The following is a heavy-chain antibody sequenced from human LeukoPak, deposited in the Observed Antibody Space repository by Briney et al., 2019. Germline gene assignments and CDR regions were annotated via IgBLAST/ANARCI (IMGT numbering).Heavy chain of an antibody. CDR2: IYYSGST. Sequence: NASETLSLTCTVSGGSISSSSYYWGWIRQPPGKGLEWIGSIYYSGSTNYNPSLKSRVTISVDTSKNQFSLKLSSVTAADTAVYYCARVASITIFGVAVWRDYYYMDVWGKGTTVTVSS. CDR1: GGSISSSSYY. CDR3: ARVASITIFGVAVWRDYYYMDV. V-gene: IGHV4-39*07. D-gene: IGHD3-3*01. J-gene: IGHJ6*03.